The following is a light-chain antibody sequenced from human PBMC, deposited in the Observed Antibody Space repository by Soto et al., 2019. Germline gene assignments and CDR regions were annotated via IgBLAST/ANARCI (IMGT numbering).Light chain of an antibody. J-gene: IGLJ1*01. V-gene: IGLV2-14*03. CDR1: SSDVGGYKF. Sequence: QSALTQPASVSGSPGQSITISCTGTSSDVGGYKFVSWYQQHPGEAPKLIIYDVSYRPSGVSNRFSGSKSGNTASLSISGLQAEDEADYFCSAYTGSSAYVFGGGTKLTVL. CDR3: SAYTGSSAYV. CDR2: DVS.